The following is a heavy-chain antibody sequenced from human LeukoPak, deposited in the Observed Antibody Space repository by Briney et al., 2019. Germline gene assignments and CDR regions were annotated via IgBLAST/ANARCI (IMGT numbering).Heavy chain of an antibody. J-gene: IGHJ5*02. Sequence: GGSLRLSCAASGFTFSSYSMNWVRQAPGKGLEWVSSISSSSSYIYYADSVKGRFTISRDNAKNSLYLQMNSLRAEDTAVYYCASSPYSSSPGWFDPWGQGTLVTVSS. CDR2: ISSSSSYI. CDR3: ASSPYSSSPGWFDP. V-gene: IGHV3-21*01. D-gene: IGHD6-13*01. CDR1: GFTFSSYS.